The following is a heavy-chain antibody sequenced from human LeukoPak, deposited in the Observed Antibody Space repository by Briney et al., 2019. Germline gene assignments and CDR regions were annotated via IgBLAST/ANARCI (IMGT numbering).Heavy chain of an antibody. D-gene: IGHD3-9*01. CDR3: ARALYYVILTGYQTRTYYFDY. V-gene: IGHV3-48*01. CDR1: GFTFSSYS. Sequence: GGSLRLSCAASGFTFSSYSMNWVRQAPGKGLEWVSYISSGSSTIYYADSVKGRFTISRDNSKNTLYLQMNSLRAEDTAVYYCARALYYVILTGYQTRTYYFDYWGQGTLVTVSS. J-gene: IGHJ4*02. CDR2: ISSGSSTI.